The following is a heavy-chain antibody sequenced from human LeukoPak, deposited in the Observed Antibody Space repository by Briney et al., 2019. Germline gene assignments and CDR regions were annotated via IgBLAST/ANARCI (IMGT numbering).Heavy chain of an antibody. Sequence: PGGSLRLSCAASGFTFSSYSRNWVRQAPGKGLEWVSYISSSSSTIYYADSVKGRFTISRDNAKNSLYLQMNSLRAEDTAVYYCARGTYYYDTRDWGQGTLVTVSS. CDR2: ISSSSSTI. V-gene: IGHV3-48*01. CDR3: ARGTYYYDTRD. D-gene: IGHD3-22*01. J-gene: IGHJ4*02. CDR1: GFTFSSYS.